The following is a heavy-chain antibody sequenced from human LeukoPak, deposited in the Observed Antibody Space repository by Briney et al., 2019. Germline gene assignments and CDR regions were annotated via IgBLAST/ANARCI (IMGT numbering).Heavy chain of an antibody. J-gene: IGHJ4*02. V-gene: IGHV3-66*01. CDR3: ARAPWVTHPNVFDY. CDR1: GFTVSSNY. CDR2: IYSGGST. D-gene: IGHD2-21*02. Sequence: QSGGSLRLSCAASGFTVSSNYMSWVRQAPGKGLEWVSVIYSGGSTYYADSVKGRFTISRDSSKNTLYLQMNSLRAEDTAVYYCARAPWVTHPNVFDYWGQGTLVTVSS.